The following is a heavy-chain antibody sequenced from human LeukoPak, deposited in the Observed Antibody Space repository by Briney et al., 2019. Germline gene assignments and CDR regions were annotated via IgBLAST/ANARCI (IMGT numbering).Heavy chain of an antibody. J-gene: IGHJ4*02. Sequence: PGGSLRLSCAASGFTFSSYGMTWVCQAPGRGLEWVSTVNEGGENTHYADSVKGRFTISRDNAKNTLSLQMDSLRGEDSAMYYCATDTGAFHFAYWGQGTLVTVSS. V-gene: IGHV3-23*01. CDR1: GFTFSSYG. CDR3: ATDTGAFHFAY. CDR2: VNEGGENT. D-gene: IGHD2-8*02.